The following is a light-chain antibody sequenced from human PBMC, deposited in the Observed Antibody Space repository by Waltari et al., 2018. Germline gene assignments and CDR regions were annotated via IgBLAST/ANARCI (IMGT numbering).Light chain of an antibody. CDR2: AAS. CDR1: QGISRN. Sequence: IQLTQSPSFLSASVGDRVTMTCRATQGISRNLAWYQEKPGKTPKLLIYAASTVQSGVPSRFSGSGSGTEFTLTISSLQPEDFATYYCQQLNSYPRTFGGGTKVEIK. CDR3: QQLNSYPRT. J-gene: IGKJ4*01. V-gene: IGKV1-9*01.